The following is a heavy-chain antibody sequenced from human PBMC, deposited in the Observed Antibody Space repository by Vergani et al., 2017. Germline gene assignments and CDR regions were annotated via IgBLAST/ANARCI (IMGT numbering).Heavy chain of an antibody. J-gene: IGHJ3*01. V-gene: IGHV1-2*02. CDR1: GYSFTAFY. CDR3: ARVAPSNSEVTPTAFDV. CDR2: INPNSGGT. D-gene: IGHD1-1*01. Sequence: QLQLVQSGAEVKKPGASVRVTCKASGYSFTAFYLHWVRQAPGQGLEWMGCINPNSGGTKYAKNFQDRVTMTADTSTNTAYMELRSLRSDDTAVYFCARVAPSNSEVTPTAFDVWGQGTMVTVSS.